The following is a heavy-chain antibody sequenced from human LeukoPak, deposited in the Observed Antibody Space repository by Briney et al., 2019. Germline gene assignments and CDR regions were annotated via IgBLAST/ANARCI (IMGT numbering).Heavy chain of an antibody. CDR3: ASPFDYGKTYGMDV. CDR1: GGTFSSYA. Sequence: SVKVSCKASGGTFSSYAISWVRQAPGQGLEWMGGIIPIFGTANYAQKFQGRVTITADESTSTAYMELSSLRSEDTAVYYCASPFDYGKTYGMDVRGQGTTVTVSS. CDR2: IIPIFGTA. V-gene: IGHV1-69*13. J-gene: IGHJ6*02. D-gene: IGHD4-17*01.